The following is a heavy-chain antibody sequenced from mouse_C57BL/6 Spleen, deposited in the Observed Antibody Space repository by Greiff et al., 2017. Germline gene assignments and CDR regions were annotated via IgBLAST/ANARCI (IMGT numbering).Heavy chain of an antibody. CDR1: GFSLTSYG. V-gene: IGHV2-5*01. CDR3: AKVAGAGDYYAMDY. Sequence: QVQLKESGPGLVQPSQSLSITCTVSGFSLTSYGVHWVRQSPGKGLEWLGVIWRGGSTDYNAAFMSRLSITKDNSKSQVFFKMNSLQADDTAIYYCAKVAGAGDYYAMDYWGQGTSVTVSS. D-gene: IGHD4-1*01. CDR2: IWRGGST. J-gene: IGHJ4*01.